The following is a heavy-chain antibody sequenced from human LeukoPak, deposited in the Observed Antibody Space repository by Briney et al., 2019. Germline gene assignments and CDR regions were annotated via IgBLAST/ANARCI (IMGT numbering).Heavy chain of an antibody. D-gene: IGHD6-19*01. Sequence: PSETLSLTCAVYGGSFSGYYWSWIRQPPGKGLEWIGEINHSGSTNCNPSLKSRVTISVDTSKNQFSLKLSSVTAADTAVYYCARDRFQAVAAKYWGQGTLVTVSS. CDR3: ARDRFQAVAAKY. J-gene: IGHJ4*02. CDR2: INHSGST. CDR1: GGSFSGYY. V-gene: IGHV4-34*01.